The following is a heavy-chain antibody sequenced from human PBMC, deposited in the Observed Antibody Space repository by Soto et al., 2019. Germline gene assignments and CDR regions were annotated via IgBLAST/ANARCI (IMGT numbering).Heavy chain of an antibody. Sequence: LVESGGGVVQPGRSLTLSCAASGFSFDSYSMYWVRQAPGKGLEWVTTVSFDSKNKYYIDSVEGRFTISRDNSKKMLYLQMNSLRHEDMAVYYCAKETVEATYSFYGMDVWGPGTTVTVSS. J-gene: IGHJ6*02. V-gene: IGHV3-30*18. D-gene: IGHD7-27*01. CDR1: GFSFDSYS. CDR3: AKETVEATYSFYGMDV. CDR2: VSFDSKNK.